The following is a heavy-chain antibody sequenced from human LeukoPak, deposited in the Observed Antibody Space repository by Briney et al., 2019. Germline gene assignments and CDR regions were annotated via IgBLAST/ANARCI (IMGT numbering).Heavy chain of an antibody. CDR1: GFTFSSYA. CDR2: ISGSGGST. Sequence: QTGGSLRLSCAASGFTFSSYAMSWVRQAPGKGLEWVSAISGSGGSTYYADSVKGRFTISRDNSKNTLYLQMNSLRAEDTAVYYCARDGLQQWLAGAFDIWGQGTMVTVSS. J-gene: IGHJ3*02. V-gene: IGHV3-23*01. CDR3: ARDGLQQWLAGAFDI. D-gene: IGHD6-19*01.